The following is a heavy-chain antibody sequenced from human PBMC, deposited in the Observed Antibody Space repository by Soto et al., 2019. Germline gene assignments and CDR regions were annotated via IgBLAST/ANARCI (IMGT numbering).Heavy chain of an antibody. Sequence: NPSETLSLTCTVSGGSISSSSYYWGWIRQPPGKGLEWMGGIYYSGSTYFNPSLKSRVTISVDTSKNQFSLKLSSVTAADTAVYYCARGRPGIAGVDPWGQGTLVTVSS. V-gene: IGHV4-39*01. D-gene: IGHD6-13*01. CDR3: ARGRPGIAGVDP. J-gene: IGHJ5*02. CDR1: GGSISSSSYY. CDR2: IYYSGST.